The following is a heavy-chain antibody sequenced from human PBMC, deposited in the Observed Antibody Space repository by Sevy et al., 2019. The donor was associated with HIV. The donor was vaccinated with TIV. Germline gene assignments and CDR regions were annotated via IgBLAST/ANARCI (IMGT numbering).Heavy chain of an antibody. V-gene: IGHV1-69*13. D-gene: IGHD3-10*01. CDR2: IIPIFGTA. Sequence: ASVKVSCKASGGTFSSYAISWVRQAPGQGLEWMGGIIPIFGTANYAQKFQGRVTITADESTSTAYMELSSLRSEDTAVYSCARDRGRGPIRATLYYGSWSYYKADPHYYYYYGMDVWGQGTTVTVSS. CDR3: ARDRGRGPIRATLYYGSWSYYKADPHYYYYYGMDV. CDR1: GGTFSSYA. J-gene: IGHJ6*02.